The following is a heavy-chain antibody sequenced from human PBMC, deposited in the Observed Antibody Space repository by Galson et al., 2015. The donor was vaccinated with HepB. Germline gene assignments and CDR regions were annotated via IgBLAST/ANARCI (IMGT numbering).Heavy chain of an antibody. CDR2: IDPSDSYT. CDR1: GYSFTSYW. CDR3: ARLGIAAAGTVAFDI. Sequence: QSGAEVKKPGESLRVSCKGSGYSFTSYWISWVRQMPGKGLEWMGRIDPSDSYTNYSPSFQGHVTISADKSISTAYLQWSSLKASDTAMYYCARLGIAAAGTVAFDIWGQGTMVTVSS. D-gene: IGHD6-13*01. J-gene: IGHJ3*02. V-gene: IGHV5-10-1*01.